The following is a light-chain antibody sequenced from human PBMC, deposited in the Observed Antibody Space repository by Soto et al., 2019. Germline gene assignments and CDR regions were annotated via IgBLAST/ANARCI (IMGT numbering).Light chain of an antibody. CDR2: GAS. CDR3: QQYGSLSWT. V-gene: IGKV3-15*01. CDR1: QSVSSN. J-gene: IGKJ1*01. Sequence: IVLTQSPATLSVSPGDTATLSCRANQSVSSNLAWYQQKPGQAPRLLIYGASTRATGIPARFSGSGSGTDFTLTISRLEPEDFAVYYCQQYGSLSWTFGQGTKVDIK.